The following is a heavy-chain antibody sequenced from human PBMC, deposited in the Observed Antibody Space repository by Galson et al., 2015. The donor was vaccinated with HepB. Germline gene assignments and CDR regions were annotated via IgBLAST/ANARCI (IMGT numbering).Heavy chain of an antibody. Sequence: SETLSLTCSVSGGSIRSTTAYWGWIRQSPGGGLEWIGSVYYSGSTHYNPSFRSRLTIFVDTSKNQFSLNLRSVTAADTAVYYCARNESSKTTIGKGWFDAWGRGTRVIVSA. D-gene: IGHD1-1*01. CDR3: ARNESSKTTIGKGWFDA. CDR1: GGSIRSTTAY. CDR2: VYYSGST. J-gene: IGHJ5*02. V-gene: IGHV4-39*01.